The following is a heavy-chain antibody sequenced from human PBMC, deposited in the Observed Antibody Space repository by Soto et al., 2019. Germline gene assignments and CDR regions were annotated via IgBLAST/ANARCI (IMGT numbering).Heavy chain of an antibody. Sequence: QVQLQESGPGLVKPSGTLSLTCAVSGGSISSSSSNYWSWVRQPPGKGLEWIGDIYESGSTNYNPSLTSRVTLSIDKSKNQFSLKVTSVTAADTAVYYRAREVAGIHWYVDLWGRGTLVTVSS. CDR3: AREVAGIHWYVDL. V-gene: IGHV4-4*02. CDR2: IYESGST. J-gene: IGHJ2*01. CDR1: GGSISSSSSNY. D-gene: IGHD1-26*01.